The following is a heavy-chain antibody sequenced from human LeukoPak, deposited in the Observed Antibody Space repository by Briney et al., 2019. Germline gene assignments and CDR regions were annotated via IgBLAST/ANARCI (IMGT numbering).Heavy chain of an antibody. V-gene: IGHV3-30*02. CDR2: IRFDENNK. CDR3: AKEDGGSGWSSETYYFDY. D-gene: IGHD6-19*01. J-gene: IGHJ4*02. Sequence: GGSLRLSRAASGFTFSSYGMHWVRQAPGKGLEWVTFIRFDENNKYYADSVKGRFTISRDNSKNTLSLQMNSLRTEDTAVYYCAKEDGGSGWSSETYYFDYWGQGTLVTVSS. CDR1: GFTFSSYG.